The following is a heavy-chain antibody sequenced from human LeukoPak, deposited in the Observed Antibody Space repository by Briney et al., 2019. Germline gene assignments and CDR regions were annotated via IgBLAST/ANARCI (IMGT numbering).Heavy chain of an antibody. Sequence: ASVKVSCKASGYTFTAHYIHWVRQAPGQGLEWIGWVDPNSGGTTYAQKFLGSVTMTGDTSINTAFMELNRLRSDDTAIYYCARGRGTTMVRGVITNYFDLWGRGSLVTVSS. D-gene: IGHD3-10*01. J-gene: IGHJ2*01. V-gene: IGHV1-2*02. CDR1: GYTFTAHY. CDR3: ARGRGTTMVRGVITNYFDL. CDR2: VDPNSGGT.